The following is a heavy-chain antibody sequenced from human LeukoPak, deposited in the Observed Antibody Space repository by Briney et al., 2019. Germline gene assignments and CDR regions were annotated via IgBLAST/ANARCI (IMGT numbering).Heavy chain of an antibody. Sequence: PSQTLSLTCTVSGGSISSGDYYWSWIRQPPGKGLEWIGYIYYSWSTYYNPALKSRVTISVDTSKNQFSLKLSSVTAADTAVYYCARVGGSYYGFDYWGQGTLVTVSS. V-gene: IGHV4-30-4*08. J-gene: IGHJ4*02. CDR2: IYYSWST. CDR1: GGSISSGDYY. CDR3: ARVGGSYYGFDY. D-gene: IGHD1-26*01.